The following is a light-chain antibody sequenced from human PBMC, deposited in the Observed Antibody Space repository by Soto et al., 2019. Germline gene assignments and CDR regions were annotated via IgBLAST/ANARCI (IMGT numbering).Light chain of an antibody. CDR2: DAS. CDR3: QQYGSAPPIT. Sequence: DIVLTQSPGTLSLSPGERATFSCRASQSLNSSYLAWYQQKPGQAPRLLIYDASSRATGIPDRFSGSGSGTDFTLTISRLEPEDSAVYYCQQYGSAPPITFGQGTRLEIK. J-gene: IGKJ5*01. V-gene: IGKV3-20*01. CDR1: QSLNSSY.